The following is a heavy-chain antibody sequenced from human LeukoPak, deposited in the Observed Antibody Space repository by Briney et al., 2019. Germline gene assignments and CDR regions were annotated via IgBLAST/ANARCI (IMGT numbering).Heavy chain of an antibody. CDR3: ARAYYDILTGYEYYFDY. Sequence: PSETLSLTCAVYGGSFSGYYWSWIRQPPGKGLEWIGEINHSGSTNYNPSLKSRVTISVDTSKNQFSLKLSSVTAADTAVYYCARAYYDILTGYEYYFDYWGQGTLVTVSS. V-gene: IGHV4-34*01. D-gene: IGHD3-9*01. CDR1: GGSFSGYY. J-gene: IGHJ4*02. CDR2: INHSGST.